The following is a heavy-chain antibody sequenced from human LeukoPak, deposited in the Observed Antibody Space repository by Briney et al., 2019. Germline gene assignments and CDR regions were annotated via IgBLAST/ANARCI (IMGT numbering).Heavy chain of an antibody. CDR3: ARDRGMVRGVITQPFDY. D-gene: IGHD3-10*01. CDR2: IYTSGST. CDR1: GGSISSYY. J-gene: IGHJ4*02. V-gene: IGHV4-4*07. Sequence: SETLSLTCTVSGGSISSYYWSWIRQPAGKGLEWIGRIYTSGSTNYNPSLKSRVTMSVDTSKNQFSLKLSSVTAADTAVYYCARDRGMVRGVITQPFDYWDQGTLVTVSS.